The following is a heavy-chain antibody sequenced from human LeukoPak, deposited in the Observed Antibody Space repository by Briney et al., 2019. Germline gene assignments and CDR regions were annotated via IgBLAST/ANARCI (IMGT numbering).Heavy chain of an antibody. CDR1: GFTFSSYG. J-gene: IGHJ4*02. V-gene: IGHV3-30*02. Sequence: GGSLRLSCAASGFTFSSYGMHWVRQAPGKGLEWVAFIRYDGSNKYYADSVKGRFTISRDNSKNTLYLQTNSLRAEDAAVYYCAKDLTTVTPFDYWGQGTLVTVSS. CDR2: IRYDGSNK. CDR3: AKDLTTVTPFDY. D-gene: IGHD4-11*01.